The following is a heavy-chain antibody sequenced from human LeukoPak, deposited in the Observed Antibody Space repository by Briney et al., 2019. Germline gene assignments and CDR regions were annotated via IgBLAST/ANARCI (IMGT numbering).Heavy chain of an antibody. J-gene: IGHJ4*02. CDR1: GYTLTELS. CDR2: FDPEDGET. CDR3: ASRGEWEPFDY. V-gene: IGHV1-24*01. Sequence: ASVKVSCRVSGYTLTELSMHWVRQAPGKGLEWMGGFDPEDGETIYAQKFQGRVTMTEDTSADTPYMEVSSLRSEDTAVYYCASRGEWEPFDYWGQGTLVTVSS. D-gene: IGHD1-26*01.